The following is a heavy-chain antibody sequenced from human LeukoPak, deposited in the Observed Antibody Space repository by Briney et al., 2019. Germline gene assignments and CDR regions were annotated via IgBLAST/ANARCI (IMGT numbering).Heavy chain of an antibody. CDR2: IYSDAGT. CDR3: AMDSDGGNLDS. J-gene: IGHJ4*02. D-gene: IGHD2-2*03. V-gene: IGHV3-53*01. Sequence: PGGSLRLSCAVSGFSVSNYYMSWVRQAPGKGLAWVSLIYSDAGTSYADSVKGRFTISRDNSKNTLFLQMNTLIGEDTTVYYCAMDSDGGNLDSWGEGTLVTVSS. CDR1: GFSVSNYY.